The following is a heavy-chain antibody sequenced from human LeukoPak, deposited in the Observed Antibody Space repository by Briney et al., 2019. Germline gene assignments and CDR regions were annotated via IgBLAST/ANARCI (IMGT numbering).Heavy chain of an antibody. J-gene: IGHJ4*02. D-gene: IGHD6-13*01. Sequence: ASVKVSCKASGYTFTSYDINWVRQATGQGLEWMGWMNPNSGNTGYAQKFQGRVTITRNTSISTAYMELSSLRSEDTAVYYCATTPREYSSSWYYFDYWGQGTLVTVSS. CDR2: MNPNSGNT. V-gene: IGHV1-8*03. CDR3: ATTPREYSSSWYYFDY. CDR1: GYTFTSYD.